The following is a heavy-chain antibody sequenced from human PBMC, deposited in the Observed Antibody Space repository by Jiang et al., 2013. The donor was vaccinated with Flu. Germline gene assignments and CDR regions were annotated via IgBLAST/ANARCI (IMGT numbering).Heavy chain of an antibody. J-gene: IGHJ4*02. Sequence: SCKASGYTFTGYYMHWVRQAPGQGLEWMGWINPNSGGTNYAQKFQGWVTMTRDTSISTAYMELSRLRSDDTAVYYCARAYDSSGYAAGEDYWGQGTLVTVSS. V-gene: IGHV1-2*04. CDR2: INPNSGGT. CDR3: ARAYDSSGYAAGEDY. D-gene: IGHD3-22*01. CDR1: GYTFTGYY.